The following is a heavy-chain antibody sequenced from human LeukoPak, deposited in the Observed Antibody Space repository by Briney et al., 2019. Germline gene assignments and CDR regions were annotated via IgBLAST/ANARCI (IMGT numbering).Heavy chain of an antibody. CDR1: GFTFSSYV. V-gene: IGHV3-48*03. CDR2: ISSSGSTI. D-gene: IGHD7-27*01. J-gene: IGHJ5*02. Sequence: GGSLRLSCAASGFTFSSYVMNWVRQAPGKGLEWVSYISSSGSTIYYADSVKGRFTISRDNAKNSLYLQMNSLRAEDTAVYYCARAGLGKGVWFDPWGQGTLVTVSS. CDR3: ARAGLGKGVWFDP.